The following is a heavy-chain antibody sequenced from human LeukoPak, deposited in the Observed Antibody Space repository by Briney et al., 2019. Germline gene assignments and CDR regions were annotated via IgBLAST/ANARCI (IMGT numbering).Heavy chain of an antibody. CDR2: INHSGST. D-gene: IGHD3-10*01. Sequence: SETLSLTCAVYGGSFSGYYWSWIRQPPGKGLEWIGEINHSGSTNYNPSLKSRVTISVDTSKNQFSLKLSSVTAADTAVYYCARGLKRIMVRGRGYFDYWGQGALVTVSS. J-gene: IGHJ4*02. CDR1: GGSFSGYY. V-gene: IGHV4-34*01. CDR3: ARGLKRIMVRGRGYFDY.